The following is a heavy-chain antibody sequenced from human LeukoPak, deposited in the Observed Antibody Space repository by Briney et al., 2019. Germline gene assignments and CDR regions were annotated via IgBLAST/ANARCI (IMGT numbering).Heavy chain of an antibody. CDR2: ISWNSGSI. Sequence: PGGSLRLSCAASGFTFDDYAMHWVRQAPGKGLEWVSGISWNSGSIGYADSVKGRFTISRDNAKNSLYLQMNSLRAEDTALYYCAKALGSGYLFDYWGQGTLVTVSS. V-gene: IGHV3-9*01. J-gene: IGHJ4*02. CDR3: AKALGSGYLFDY. D-gene: IGHD3-22*01. CDR1: GFTFDDYA.